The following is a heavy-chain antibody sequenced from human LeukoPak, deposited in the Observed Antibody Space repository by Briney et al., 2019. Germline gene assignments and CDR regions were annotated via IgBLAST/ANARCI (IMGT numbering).Heavy chain of an antibody. J-gene: IGHJ4*02. Sequence: PGGSLRLSCAASGLTFSSYSMNWVRQAPGKGLEWVSSISSSSSYIYYADSVKGRFTISRDNAKNSLYLQMNSLRAEDTAVYYCARLPQRYYDILTGPIFDYWGQGTLVTVSS. V-gene: IGHV3-21*01. D-gene: IGHD3-9*01. CDR2: ISSSSSYI. CDR3: ARLPQRYYDILTGPIFDY. CDR1: GLTFSSYS.